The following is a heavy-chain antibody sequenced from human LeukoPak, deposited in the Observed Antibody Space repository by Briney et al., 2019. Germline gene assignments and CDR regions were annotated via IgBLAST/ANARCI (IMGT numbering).Heavy chain of an antibody. V-gene: IGHV3-7*03. CDR2: IKQDGSEK. D-gene: IGHD6-19*01. CDR3: ARSIAVAGYWFDP. CDR1: GFTFSSYW. J-gene: IGHJ5*02. Sequence: GGSLRLSCAASGFTFSSYWMSWVRQAPGKGLEWVANIKQDGSEKYYVDSVKGRFTISRDNAKNSLYLQMNSLRAEDTAVYYGARSIAVAGYWFDPWGQGTLVTVSS.